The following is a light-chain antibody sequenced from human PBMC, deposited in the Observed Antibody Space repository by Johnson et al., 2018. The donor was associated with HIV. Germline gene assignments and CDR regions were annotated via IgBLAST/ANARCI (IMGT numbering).Light chain of an antibody. CDR1: SSNIGNNY. CDR2: KNN. V-gene: IGLV1-51*02. J-gene: IGLJ1*01. Sequence: QSVLTQPPSVSAAPGQRVTISCSGSSSNIGNNYVSWYPLLPGTAPNLLIYKNNERPSGIPDRFSRSHSGTSATLVLTGLQTGDEADYYCGTWDSSLTPFFVFVTATKVTVL. CDR3: GTWDSSLTPFFV.